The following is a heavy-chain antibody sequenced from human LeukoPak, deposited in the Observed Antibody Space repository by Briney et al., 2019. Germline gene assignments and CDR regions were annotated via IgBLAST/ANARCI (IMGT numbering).Heavy chain of an antibody. Sequence: PGGSLRLSCAASGFTFTSYAMSWVRQAPGKGLEWVSTISSGAGTTYYADSVKGRFTISRDNAKNSLFLQMNSLRAEDTAVYYCASSSGWIIDYWGQGTLVTVSS. D-gene: IGHD6-19*01. V-gene: IGHV3-23*01. J-gene: IGHJ4*02. CDR1: GFTFTSYA. CDR2: ISSGAGTT. CDR3: ASSSGWIIDY.